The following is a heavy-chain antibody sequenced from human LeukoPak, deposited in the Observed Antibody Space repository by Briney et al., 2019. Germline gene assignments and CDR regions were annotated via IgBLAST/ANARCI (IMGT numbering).Heavy chain of an antibody. D-gene: IGHD5-18*01. CDR1: GGTFSSYA. CDR2: IIPIFGTA. CDR3: ANARGYSYGLIDY. Sequence: SVKVSCKASGGTFSSYAISWVRQAPGQGLEWMGGIIPIFGTANYAQKFQGRVTITADESTSTAYMELSSVRSEDTAVYYCANARGYSYGLIDYWGQGTLVTVSS. V-gene: IGHV1-69*13. J-gene: IGHJ4*02.